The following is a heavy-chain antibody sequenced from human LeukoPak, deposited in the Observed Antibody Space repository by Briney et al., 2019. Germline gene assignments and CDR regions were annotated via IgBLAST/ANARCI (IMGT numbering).Heavy chain of an antibody. CDR2: INHSGST. J-gene: IGHJ3*02. Sequence: PSETLSLTCAVYGGSFSGYYWSWLRQPPGKGLEWIGEINHSGSTNYSPSLKSRVTISVDTSKNQFSLRLSSVSAADTAVYYCARDVFPYYGLLPGPNEAFDIWGQGTRVTVSS. CDR1: GGSFSGYY. D-gene: IGHD3-9*01. V-gene: IGHV4-34*01. CDR3: ARDVFPYYGLLPGPNEAFDI.